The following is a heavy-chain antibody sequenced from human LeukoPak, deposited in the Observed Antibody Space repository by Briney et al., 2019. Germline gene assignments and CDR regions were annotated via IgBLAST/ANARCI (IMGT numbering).Heavy chain of an antibody. Sequence: PGGSLRLSCAASGFTFSDYYMSWIRQAPGKGLEWVSYISSSGSTTYYADSVKGRFTISRDNAKNSLYLQMNSLRAEDTAVYYCARDHPRYCSSTSCPYYYYYMDVWGKGTTVTVSS. D-gene: IGHD2-2*01. CDR3: ARDHPRYCSSTSCPYYYYYMDV. V-gene: IGHV3-11*04. J-gene: IGHJ6*03. CDR2: ISSSGSTT. CDR1: GFTFSDYY.